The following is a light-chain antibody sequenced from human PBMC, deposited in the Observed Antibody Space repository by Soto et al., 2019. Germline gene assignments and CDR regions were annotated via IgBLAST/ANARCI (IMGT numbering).Light chain of an antibody. Sequence: DIQMTQSPSSLSASVGDRVTITCRASQSIIRYLNWYQQKPGKAPKLLIYTTSSLQSGVPSRFSGSGSGTDFTLTISSLQPEDVATYYCQQSYSTPYTFGQGTKVGIK. CDR3: QQSYSTPYT. CDR2: TTS. J-gene: IGKJ1*01. V-gene: IGKV1-39*01. CDR1: QSIIRY.